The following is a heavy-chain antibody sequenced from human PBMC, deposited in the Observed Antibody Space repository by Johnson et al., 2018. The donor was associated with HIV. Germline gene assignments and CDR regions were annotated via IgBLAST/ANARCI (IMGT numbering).Heavy chain of an antibody. J-gene: IGHJ3*02. D-gene: IGHD6-19*01. Sequence: VQLVESGGGLVQPGGSLRLSCAASGFTFSSYAMSWVRQAPGKGLEWVSAISGSGGSTYYADSVKGRFTISRDNSKNTLYLQMNSLSAEDPAVYYCAKEYGWLGNSPDAFDIWGQGTMVTVSS. CDR2: ISGSGGST. CDR1: GFTFSSYA. CDR3: AKEYGWLGNSPDAFDI. V-gene: IGHV3-23*04.